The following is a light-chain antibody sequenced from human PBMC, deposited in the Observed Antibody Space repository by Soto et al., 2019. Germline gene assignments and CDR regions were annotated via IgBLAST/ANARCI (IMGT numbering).Light chain of an antibody. J-gene: IGKJ4*01. CDR1: QGIGSA. V-gene: IGKV1-13*02. CDR2: DAT. CDR3: LLFNTYPQA. Sequence: AIQLTQSPSSLSASIGDRVTITCRARQGIGSALAWYQQAPGKPPKLLIFDATTLENGVPSRFSGGGSGTDFTLTISSLQPEDFATYYCLLFNTYPQAFGGGTKVEI.